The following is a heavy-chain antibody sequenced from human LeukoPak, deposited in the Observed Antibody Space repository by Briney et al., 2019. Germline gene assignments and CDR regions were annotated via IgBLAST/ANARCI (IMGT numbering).Heavy chain of an antibody. Sequence: ASVKVSCKASGYTFTGYYMHWVRQGPGQGIEWMGWTNPDSGGTNYAPKFQGRVTMTRDTSISTAYMELSRLRSDDTAVYYCAREHYGGDSNYYGMDVWGQGTTVTVSS. CDR3: AREHYGGDSNYYGMDV. V-gene: IGHV1-2*02. CDR1: GYTFTGYY. J-gene: IGHJ6*02. D-gene: IGHD4-23*01. CDR2: TNPDSGGT.